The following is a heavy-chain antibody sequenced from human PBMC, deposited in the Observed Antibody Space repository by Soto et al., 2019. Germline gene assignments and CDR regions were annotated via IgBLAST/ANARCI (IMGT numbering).Heavy chain of an antibody. Sequence: LSLTCTVSVVSISSYYWIWTRQPPGKGLEWIGYIHYSGSTKYNPSLKSRVSISVDTSKSQFSLKLSSVTAADTAVYYCARVGWTTVGYYFDYWGQGALVTVSS. V-gene: IGHV4-59*01. CDR1: VVSISSYY. CDR3: ARVGWTTVGYYFDY. J-gene: IGHJ4*02. D-gene: IGHD4-17*01. CDR2: IHYSGST.